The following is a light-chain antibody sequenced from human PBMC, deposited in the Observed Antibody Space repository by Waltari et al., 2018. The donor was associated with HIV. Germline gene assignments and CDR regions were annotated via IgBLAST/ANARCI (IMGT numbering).Light chain of an antibody. V-gene: IGLV2-23*02. CDR2: DVS. CDR3: CSYAGSSTLL. Sequence: QSALTQPASVSGSPGQSITISCTGASSDVGGYKYVSWYHHHPREAPKLMIYDVSGRSSGVSNRFSCSKSGNTASLTISGLQAEDEADYYCCSYAGSSTLLFGGGTKVTVL. J-gene: IGLJ3*02. CDR1: SSDVGGYKY.